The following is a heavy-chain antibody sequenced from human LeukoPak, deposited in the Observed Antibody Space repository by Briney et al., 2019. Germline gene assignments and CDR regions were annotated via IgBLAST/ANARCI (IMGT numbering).Heavy chain of an antibody. CDR3: ARELGY. CDR1: GGPISSYY. CDR2: IYYSGST. Sequence: SETLSLTCTVSGGPISSYYWSWIRQPPGKGLEWIGYIYYSGSTNYNPSLKSRVTISVDTSKNQFSLKLRSVTAADTAVYYCARELGYWGQGTLVTVSS. J-gene: IGHJ4*02. V-gene: IGHV4-59*01.